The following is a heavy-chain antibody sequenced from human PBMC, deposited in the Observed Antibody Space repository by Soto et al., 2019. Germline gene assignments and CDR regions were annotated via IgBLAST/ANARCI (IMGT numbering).Heavy chain of an antibody. CDR2: IYSSGTT. CDR1: GGSVSSYF. Sequence: PSETLSLTCIVSGGSVSSYFWNWFRQPPGEGLEWIGYIYSSGTTNYHPSLKSRVTISVDTSKNQFSLKLTSMTAADTAVYFCARGTRYNWNPGPLDYWGQGTLVTVSS. CDR3: ARGTRYNWNPGPLDY. D-gene: IGHD1-20*01. V-gene: IGHV4-59*02. J-gene: IGHJ4*02.